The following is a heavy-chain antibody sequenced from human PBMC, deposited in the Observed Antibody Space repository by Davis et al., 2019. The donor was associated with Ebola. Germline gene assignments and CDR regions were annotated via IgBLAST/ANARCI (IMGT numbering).Heavy chain of an antibody. D-gene: IGHD5-12*01. V-gene: IGHV6-1*01. CDR2: TYYSSKWYN. Sequence: HSQTLSLTCAISGDSVFSGGWNWIRQSPSRGLEWLGRTYYSSKWYNDYAVSVKSRITINPDTSKYQFSLQLNSVTPEDTAVYYCARGWLRSSFDYWGQGTLVTVSS. J-gene: IGHJ4*02. CDR3: ARGWLRSSFDY. CDR1: GDSVFSGG.